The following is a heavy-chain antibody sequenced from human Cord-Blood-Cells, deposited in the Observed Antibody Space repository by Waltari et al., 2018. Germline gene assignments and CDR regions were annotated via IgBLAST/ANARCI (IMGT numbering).Heavy chain of an antibody. D-gene: IGHD6-13*01. Sequence: EVQLLESGGGLVQPGGSLRLSCVASGFTFSSYAISWVRQAPGKGLEWVSAISGSGGSTYYADSVKGRFTISRDNSKNTLYLQMNSLRAEDTAVYYCAHSSWYFFAFDIWGQGTMVTVSS. CDR3: AHSSWYFFAFDI. V-gene: IGHV3-23*01. CDR1: GFTFSSYA. J-gene: IGHJ3*02. CDR2: ISGSGGST.